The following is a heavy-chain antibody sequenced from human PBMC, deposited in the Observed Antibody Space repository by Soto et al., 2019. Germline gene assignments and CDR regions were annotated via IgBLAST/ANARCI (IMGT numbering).Heavy chain of an antibody. J-gene: IGHJ3*02. CDR2: TFTIFGTT. V-gene: IGHV1-69*12. D-gene: IGHD6-13*01. CDR1: GGTFSSYS. CDR3: ATNSRSRVDAFDI. Sequence: QVQLVQSGAEVRKPGSSVKVSCKASGGTFSSYSISWVRQAPGQGLEWMGGTFTIFGTTKYAQKFKVRVAISADEATSTAYMELSSLRSEDTAMYCCATNSRSRVDAFDIWGQGTMVTVSS.